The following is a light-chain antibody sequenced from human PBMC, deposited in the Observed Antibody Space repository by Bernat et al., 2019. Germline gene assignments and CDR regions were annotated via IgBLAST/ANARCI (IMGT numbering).Light chain of an antibody. Sequence: DIQMTQSPSSLSASVGDRVTITCQASQDISNYLNWYQQKPGKAPKLLIYDASNLETGVPSRFSGSGSGTDFTFTISSLQPEDIATYYCQQYDNLPYTCGQGTKLENK. CDR1: QDISNY. V-gene: IGKV1-33*01. J-gene: IGKJ2*01. CDR3: QQYDNLPYT. CDR2: DAS.